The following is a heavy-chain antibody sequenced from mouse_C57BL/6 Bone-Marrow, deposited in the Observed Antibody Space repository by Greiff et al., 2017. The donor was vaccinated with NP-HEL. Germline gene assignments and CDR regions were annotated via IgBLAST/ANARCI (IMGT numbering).Heavy chain of an antibody. Sequence: VQLQQSGPGLVAPSQSLSITCTVSGFSLTSYAISWVRQPPGKGLEWLGVIWTGGGTNYNSALKSRLSISKDNSKSQVFLKMNSLQTDDTARYYCARKGSYEGYYAGFAYGGQGTLVTVSA. V-gene: IGHV2-9-1*01. D-gene: IGHD2-3*01. CDR1: GFSLTSYA. CDR2: IWTGGGT. CDR3: ARKGSYEGYYAGFAY. J-gene: IGHJ3*01.